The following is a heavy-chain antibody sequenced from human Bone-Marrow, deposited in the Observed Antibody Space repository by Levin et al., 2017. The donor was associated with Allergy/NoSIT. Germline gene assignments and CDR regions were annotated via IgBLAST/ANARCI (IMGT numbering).Heavy chain of an antibody. CDR1: GFNFTYYG. CDR3: AKDPSRYCTGGSCTYQDN. D-gene: IGHD2-15*01. V-gene: IGHV3-30*18. CDR2: VSYDGDNK. J-gene: IGHJ4*02. Sequence: PGGSLRLSCAASGFNFTYYGMHWVRQAPGKGLEWVSVVSYDGDNKNYADFVKGRFTISRDNSKNTLYLQMNSLRAEDTAVYYCAKDPSRYCTGGSCTYQDNWGQGTLVTVSA.